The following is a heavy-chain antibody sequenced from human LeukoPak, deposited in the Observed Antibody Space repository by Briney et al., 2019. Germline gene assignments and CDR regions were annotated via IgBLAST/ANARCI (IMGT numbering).Heavy chain of an antibody. D-gene: IGHD1-26*01. CDR1: GGSFSGYY. CDR2: INHSGST. V-gene: IGHV4-34*01. J-gene: IGHJ4*02. CDR3: ARRGSGSYYAPGYFDY. Sequence: PSETLSLTCAVYGGSFSGYYWSWIRQPPGKGLEWIGEINHSGSTNYNPSLKSRVTISVDTSKNQFSLKLSSVTAADTAVHYCARRGSGSYYAPGYFDYWGQGTLVTVSS.